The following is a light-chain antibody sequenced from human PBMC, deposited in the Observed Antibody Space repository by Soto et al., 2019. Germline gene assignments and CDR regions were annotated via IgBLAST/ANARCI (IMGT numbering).Light chain of an antibody. CDR2: AAS. CDR1: QSISDY. J-gene: IGKJ4*01. V-gene: IGKV3-11*01. Sequence: EIVLTQSPATLSLSPGERATLSCRAGQSISDYLAWYQQRPGQAPRLLIFAASNWATGVPARFSGGGSGTDFTLIISSLEPEDFAVYYCQQRVNWPPTFGGGTKVEI. CDR3: QQRVNWPPT.